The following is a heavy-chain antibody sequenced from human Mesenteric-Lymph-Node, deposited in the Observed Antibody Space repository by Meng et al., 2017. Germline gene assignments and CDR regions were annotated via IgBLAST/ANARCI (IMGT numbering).Heavy chain of an antibody. D-gene: IGHD5-12*01. J-gene: IGHJ4*02. CDR2: ISGSGVST. Sequence: GESLKISCAASGFTFDDYAMSWVRQAPGKGLEWVSAISGSGVSTYYADSVKGRFTISRDTAKTSLYLQMNSLRAEDTAVYYCSRGYSGNEGIYWGQGTLVTVSS. CDR3: SRGYSGNEGIY. CDR1: GFTFDDYA. V-gene: IGHV3-23*01.